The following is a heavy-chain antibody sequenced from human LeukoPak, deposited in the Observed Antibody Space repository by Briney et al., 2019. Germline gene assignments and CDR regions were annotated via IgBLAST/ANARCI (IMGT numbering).Heavy chain of an antibody. J-gene: IGHJ4*02. CDR2: IYYSGST. CDR1: GGSISSTSYY. CDR3: ARLRPSYYDIARSVRYFYY. D-gene: IGHD3-9*01. V-gene: IGHV4-39*01. Sequence: SETLSLTRAVSGGSISSTSYYWGWIRQPPGKGLEWIGSIYYSGSTYYNPSLKSRVTISVDTSKNQFSLKLSSVTAADTAVYYCARLRPSYYDIARSVRYFYYWRRGPLVTVSS.